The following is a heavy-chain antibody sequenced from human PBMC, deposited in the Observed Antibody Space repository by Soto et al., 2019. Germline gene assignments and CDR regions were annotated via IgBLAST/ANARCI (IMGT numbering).Heavy chain of an antibody. CDR3: ASEPRYYDILTGYYRFDY. D-gene: IGHD3-9*01. Sequence: ASVKVSCKASGYTFTSYGISWVRQAPGQGLEWMGWISAYNGNTNYAQKVQGRVTMTTDTSTSTAYMELSSLRSEDTAVYYCASEPRYYDILTGYYRFDYWGQGTLVTVSS. V-gene: IGHV1-18*01. CDR2: ISAYNGNT. J-gene: IGHJ4*02. CDR1: GYTFTSYG.